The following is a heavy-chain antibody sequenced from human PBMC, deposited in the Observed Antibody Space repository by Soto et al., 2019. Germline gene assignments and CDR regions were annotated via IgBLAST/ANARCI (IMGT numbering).Heavy chain of an antibody. CDR1: GYTFTSYD. V-gene: IGHV1-8*01. D-gene: IGHD3-10*01. CDR3: ARGATMVRGVIGGSPNDAFDI. Sequence: ASVKVSCKASGYTFTSYDINWVRQATGQGLEWMGWMNPNSGNTGYAQKFQGRVTMTRNTSISTAYMELSSLRSEDTAVYYCARGATMVRGVIGGSPNDAFDIWGQGTMVTVSS. J-gene: IGHJ3*02. CDR2: MNPNSGNT.